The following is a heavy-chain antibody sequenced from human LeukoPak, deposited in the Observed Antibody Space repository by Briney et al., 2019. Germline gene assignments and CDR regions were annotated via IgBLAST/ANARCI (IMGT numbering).Heavy chain of an antibody. CDR2: IYYSGST. D-gene: IGHD3-3*02. CDR3: ARDLSPIWYFDL. CDR1: GGSISSYY. V-gene: IGHV4-59*12. Sequence: SETLSLTCTVSGGSISSYYWSWIRQPPGKGLEWIGYIYYSGSTNYNPSLNSRVTISVDTSKNQFSLKLSSVTAADTAVYYCARDLSPIWYFDLWGRGTLVIVSS. J-gene: IGHJ2*01.